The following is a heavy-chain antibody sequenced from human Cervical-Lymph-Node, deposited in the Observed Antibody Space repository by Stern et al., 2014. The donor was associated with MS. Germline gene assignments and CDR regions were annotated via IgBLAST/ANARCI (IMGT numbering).Heavy chain of an antibody. CDR2: ISSSSTYI. V-gene: IGHV3-21*01. Sequence: EDQLVESGGGLVKPGGSLRLSCAASGFSFSSYSMNWVRQSPGKGLEWVSSISSSSTYIYYAESLKGRFTISRDNGKNTLYLLMNSLGVEDTAVYYCATDSSGWSVENYVDYWGQGTLLTVSS. CDR1: GFSFSSYS. J-gene: IGHJ4*02. D-gene: IGHD6-19*01. CDR3: ATDSSGWSVENYVDY.